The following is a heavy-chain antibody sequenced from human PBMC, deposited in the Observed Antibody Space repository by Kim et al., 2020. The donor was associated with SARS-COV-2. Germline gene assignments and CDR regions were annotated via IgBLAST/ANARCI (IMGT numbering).Heavy chain of an antibody. CDR1: GFTFSSCA. CDR2: ITYDGSNK. J-gene: IGHJ6*02. Sequence: GGSLRLSCAASGFTFSSCAIHWVRQAPGKGLECVAAITYDGSNKYYADSVKGRFTISRDNSKNTLYLQMNSLRAEDTALYYCAKDPWSRLQGNTYSYYGMDVWGQGTPVTVSS. V-gene: IGHV3-30-3*01. D-gene: IGHD2-15*01. CDR3: AKDPWSRLQGNTYSYYGMDV.